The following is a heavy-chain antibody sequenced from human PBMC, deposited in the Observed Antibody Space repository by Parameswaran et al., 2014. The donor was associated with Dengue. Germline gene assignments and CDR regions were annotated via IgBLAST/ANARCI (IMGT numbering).Heavy chain of an antibody. D-gene: IGHD5-24*01. J-gene: IGHJ4*02. CDR2: INPSGGST. CDR3: ARDGFLIPDGYNPGPSYY. V-gene: IGHV1-46*01. Sequence: WVRQAPGQGLEWMGIINPSGGSTSYAQKFQGRVTMTRDTSTSTVYMELSSLRSEDTAVYYCARDGFLIPDGYNPGPSYYWGQGTLVTVSS.